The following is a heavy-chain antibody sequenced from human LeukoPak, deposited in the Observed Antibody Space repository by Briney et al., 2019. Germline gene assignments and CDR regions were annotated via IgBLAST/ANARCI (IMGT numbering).Heavy chain of an antibody. CDR1: GYTFSSYA. J-gene: IGHJ4*02. CDR3: ARDRDSSNYHFDY. V-gene: IGHV1-3*01. CDR2: INAGNGNT. Sequence: ASVKVSCKASGYTFSSYAMHWVRQAHGQRLEWMGWINAGNGNTKYSQKFQGRVTITRDTSASTAYMELSSLRSEDTAVYYCARDRDSSNYHFDYWGQGTLVTVSS. D-gene: IGHD6-13*01.